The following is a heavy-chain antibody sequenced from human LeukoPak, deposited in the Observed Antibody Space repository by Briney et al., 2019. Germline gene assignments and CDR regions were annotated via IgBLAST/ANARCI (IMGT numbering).Heavy chain of an antibody. Sequence: ASVKVSCKASGYTFTGYYMHWVRQAPGQGLEWMGWINPNSGGTNYAQKFQGRVTMTRDTSISTAYMELSRLRSDDTAVYYCAKVGYSSSWYVDYYMDVWGKGTTVTVSS. CDR2: INPNSGGT. D-gene: IGHD6-13*01. J-gene: IGHJ6*03. V-gene: IGHV1-2*02. CDR1: GYTFTGYY. CDR3: AKVGYSSSWYVDYYMDV.